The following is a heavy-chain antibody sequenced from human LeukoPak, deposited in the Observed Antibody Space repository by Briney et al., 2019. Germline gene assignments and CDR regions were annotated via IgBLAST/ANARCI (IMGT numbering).Heavy chain of an antibody. CDR1: GFTFSSYE. CDR2: ISSSGSTI. D-gene: IGHD6-19*01. V-gene: IGHV3-48*03. J-gene: IGHJ6*03. CDR3: ARGLSGRGWYYYYMDV. Sequence: PGGSLRLSCAASGFTFSSYEMNWVRQAPGKGLEWVSYISSSGSTIYYADSVKGRFTISRDNAKNSLYLQMNSLRAEDTAVYYWARGLSGRGWYYYYMDVWGKGTTVTISS.